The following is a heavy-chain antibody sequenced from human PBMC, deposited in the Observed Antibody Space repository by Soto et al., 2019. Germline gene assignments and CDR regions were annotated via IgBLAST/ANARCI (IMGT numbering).Heavy chain of an antibody. D-gene: IGHD1-26*01. J-gene: IGHJ3*02. V-gene: IGHV3-48*01. CDR1: GYTFRSYA. CDR2: ISVGGGSI. Sequence: EMKLVESGGGLVQPGRSQRVSCAASGYTFRSYAFNWVRQAPGKGLEWISYISVGGGSIFYADSVKGRFTISRDDAQNSLNLQMNTLRGEDTALYFCVRDDKWAFDIWGQGTTVIVSA. CDR3: VRDDKWAFDI.